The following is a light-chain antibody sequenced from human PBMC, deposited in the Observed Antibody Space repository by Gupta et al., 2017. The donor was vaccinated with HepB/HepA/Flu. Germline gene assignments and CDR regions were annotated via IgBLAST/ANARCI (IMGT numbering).Light chain of an antibody. CDR2: GKN. CDR1: SLRSYY. J-gene: IGLJ3*02. Sequence: VSVALGQTVRITCQGDSLRSYYASWYQQKPGQAPVLVIYGKNNRPSGIPDRFSGSSSGNTASLTITGAQAEDEADYYCDTRDSSGNHLVFGGGTKLTVL. V-gene: IGLV3-19*01. CDR3: DTRDSSGNHLV.